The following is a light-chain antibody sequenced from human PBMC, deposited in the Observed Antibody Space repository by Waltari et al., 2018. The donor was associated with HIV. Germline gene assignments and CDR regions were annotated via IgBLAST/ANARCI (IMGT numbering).Light chain of an antibody. V-gene: IGLV2-11*01. CDR2: DVT. CDR3: CSYAGRNTLL. CDR1: SSDVGGFDY. Sequence: QSALTQPCSVSGSPGQSVPISCPCTSSDVGGFDYVLWYHNSPGRAPQPMIYDVTKRPSGVPVRFSGSKSGNTASLTISGLQAEDEADYYCCSYAGRNTLLFVGGTTLTVL. J-gene: IGLJ2*01.